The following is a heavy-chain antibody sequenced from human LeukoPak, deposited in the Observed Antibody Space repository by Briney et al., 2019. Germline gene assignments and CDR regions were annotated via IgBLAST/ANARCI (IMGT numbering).Heavy chain of an antibody. Sequence: PGGSLRLSCAASGFTFSINAMSWVRQAPGKGLEWVSGISGSGGSTYYADSVKGRFTISRDNSKNTLYVQMNSLRAEDTAVYYSSKESNGSESDKNFDYWGQGTLVTVSS. D-gene: IGHD3-10*01. CDR3: SKESNGSESDKNFDY. V-gene: IGHV3-23*01. J-gene: IGHJ4*02. CDR1: GFTFSINA. CDR2: ISGSGGST.